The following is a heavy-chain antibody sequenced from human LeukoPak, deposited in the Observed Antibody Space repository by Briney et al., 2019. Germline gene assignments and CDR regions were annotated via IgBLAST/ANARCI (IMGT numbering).Heavy chain of an antibody. CDR1: RFTFSSYS. CDR3: AREQYCSSTSCYEEWFDP. Sequence: GGSLRLSCAASRFTFSSYSMNWVRQAPGKGLEWVSSISSSSSYIYYADSVKGRFTISRDNAKNSLYLQMNSLRAEDTAVYYCAREQYCSSTSCYEEWFDPWGQGTLVTVSS. CDR2: ISSSSSYI. V-gene: IGHV3-21*01. J-gene: IGHJ5*02. D-gene: IGHD2-2*01.